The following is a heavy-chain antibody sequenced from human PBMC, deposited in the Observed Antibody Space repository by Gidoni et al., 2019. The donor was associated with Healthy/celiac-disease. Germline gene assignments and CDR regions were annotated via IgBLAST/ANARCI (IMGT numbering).Heavy chain of an antibody. CDR1: GGSISSSSYY. CDR3: ARASGYSGYDYEYYFDY. CDR2: IYYSGST. V-gene: IGHV4-39*07. D-gene: IGHD5-12*01. Sequence: QLQLQASGPGLVKPSETLSLTCTVSGGSISSSSYYWGWIRQPPGKGLEWIGSIYYSGSTYYNPSLKSRVTISVDTSKNQFSLKLSSVTAADTAVYYCARASGYSGYDYEYYFDYWGQGTLVTVS. J-gene: IGHJ4*02.